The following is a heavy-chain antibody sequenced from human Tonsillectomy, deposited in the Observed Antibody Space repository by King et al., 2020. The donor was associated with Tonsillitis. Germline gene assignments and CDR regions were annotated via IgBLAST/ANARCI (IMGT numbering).Heavy chain of an antibody. CDR2: IRSKTNRYAT. D-gene: IGHD4-17*01. CDR1: GFTFRGSA. CDR3: NRFAAPEYGDYGDY. V-gene: IGHV3-73*02. Sequence: VQLVESGGGLVQPGGSLKLSCAASGFTFRGSAMHWVRQASGKGLEWVGRIRSKTNRYATAYGASVKGRFTISRDDSKNTMYLQMNSLKTEDTAVYYCNRFAAPEYGDYGDYWGQGTLVTVSS. J-gene: IGHJ4*02.